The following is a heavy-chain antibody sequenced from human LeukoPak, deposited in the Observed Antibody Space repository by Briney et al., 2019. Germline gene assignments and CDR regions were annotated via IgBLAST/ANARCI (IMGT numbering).Heavy chain of an antibody. CDR3: ASGFNSGPIADY. CDR1: GFTFSDYY. D-gene: IGHD1-26*01. V-gene: IGHV3-11*04. CDR2: ISSSGSTI. J-gene: IGHJ4*02. Sequence: GGSLRLSCATSGFTFSDYYMSWIRQAPGKGLEWVSYISSSGSTIYYADSVKGRFTISRDNAKNSLYLQMNSLRAEDTAVYYCASGFNSGPIADYWGQGTLVTVSS.